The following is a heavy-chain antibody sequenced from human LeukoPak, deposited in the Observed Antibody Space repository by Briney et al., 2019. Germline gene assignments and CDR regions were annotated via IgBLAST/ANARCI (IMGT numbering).Heavy chain of an antibody. Sequence: ASVKVSCKASGYTFTSYGISWVRQAPGQGLEWMGWISAYNGNTNYAQKLQGRVTMTTDTSTSTAYMELRSLRSDDTAVYYCARPATYYYDSSGYYTFDYWGQGTLVTVSS. J-gene: IGHJ4*02. CDR3: ARPATYYYDSSGYYTFDY. CDR1: GYTFTSYG. D-gene: IGHD3-22*01. V-gene: IGHV1-18*01. CDR2: ISAYNGNT.